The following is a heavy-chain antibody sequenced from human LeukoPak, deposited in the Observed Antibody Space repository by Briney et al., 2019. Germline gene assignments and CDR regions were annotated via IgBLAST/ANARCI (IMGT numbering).Heavy chain of an antibody. V-gene: IGHV3-21*01. D-gene: IGHD6-19*01. Sequence: KTGGSLRLSCAASGFTFSSYSMNWVRQAPGKGLEWVSSISSSSSYIYYADSVKGRFTISRDNAKNSLYLQMNSLRAEDTTVYYCAREVYSSGWQTLYYFDYWGQGTLVTVSS. CDR3: AREVYSSGWQTLYYFDY. CDR1: GFTFSSYS. J-gene: IGHJ4*02. CDR2: ISSSSSYI.